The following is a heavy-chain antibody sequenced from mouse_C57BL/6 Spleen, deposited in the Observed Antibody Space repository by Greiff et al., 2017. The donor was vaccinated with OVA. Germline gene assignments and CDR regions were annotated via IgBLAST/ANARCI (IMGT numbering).Heavy chain of an antibody. CDR3: ARRWYDYEGYYFDY. Sequence: QVHVKQPGTELVKPGASVKLSCKASGYTFTSYWMHWVKQRPGQGLEWIGNINPSNGGTNYNEKFKSKATLTVDKSSSTAYMQLSSLTSEDSAVYYCARRWYDYEGYYFDYWGQGTTLTVSS. J-gene: IGHJ2*01. D-gene: IGHD2-4*01. V-gene: IGHV1-53*01. CDR1: GYTFTSYW. CDR2: INPSNGGT.